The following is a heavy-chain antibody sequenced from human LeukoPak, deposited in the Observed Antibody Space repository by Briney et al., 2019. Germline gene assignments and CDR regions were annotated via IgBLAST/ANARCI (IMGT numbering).Heavy chain of an antibody. Sequence: ASVKVSCKASVYTFTGYYIHWVRQAPGRGLEWMGRINPNSGGTNYAQKFQGRVTMTRDTSISTAYMELSRLRSEDTAVYYCAKNSSSWYYYWGQGTLVTVSS. CDR1: VYTFTGYY. V-gene: IGHV1-2*06. CDR3: AKNSSSWYYY. D-gene: IGHD6-13*01. CDR2: INPNSGGT. J-gene: IGHJ4*02.